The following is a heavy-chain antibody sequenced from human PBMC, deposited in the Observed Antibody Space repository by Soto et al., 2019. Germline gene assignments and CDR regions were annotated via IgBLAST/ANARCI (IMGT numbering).Heavy chain of an antibody. CDR2: ISYDETNK. CDR1: EFTFSTYP. CDR3: ARGASDFWGAYPEIHFFDY. Sequence: PGGSLRLSCAASEFTFSTYPMHWVRQAPGKGLEWVAVISYDETNKYYADSVKGRFTISRDNSKNTLYLQMNNLRADDTAVYYCARGASDFWGAYPEIHFFDYGGHGTLVTVSS. D-gene: IGHD3-3*01. J-gene: IGHJ4*01. V-gene: IGHV3-30-3*01.